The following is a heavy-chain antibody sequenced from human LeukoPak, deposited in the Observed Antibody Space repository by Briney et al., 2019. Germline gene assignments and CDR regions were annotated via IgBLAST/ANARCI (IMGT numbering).Heavy chain of an antibody. J-gene: IGHJ1*01. CDR2: MNPRSTNT. CDR3: ARGAGVVGDL. V-gene: IGHV1-8*01. Sequence: GASVKVSCKASGYTFTSHDINWVRQAPGQGLEWMGWMNPRSTNTYAQKFQGRVTMTRDTSISTAYMELRSLRSEDTAVYYCARGAGVVGDLWGQGTLVTVSS. CDR1: GYTFTSHD. D-gene: IGHD1-26*01.